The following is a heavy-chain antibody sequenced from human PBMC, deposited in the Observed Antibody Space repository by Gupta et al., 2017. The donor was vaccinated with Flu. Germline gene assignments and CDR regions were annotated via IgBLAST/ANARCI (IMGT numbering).Heavy chain of an antibody. J-gene: IGHJ3*02. V-gene: IGHV1-24*01. CDR2: FDPEDGET. Sequence: LAWMGGFDPEDGETIYAQKVQGRGTMTEYTSTDTAYMELSSLRSEDTAVYFYATESVGHGGHSGKMAFDIWGQGTMVTVSS. CDR3: ATESVGHGGHSGKMAFDI. D-gene: IGHD4-23*01.